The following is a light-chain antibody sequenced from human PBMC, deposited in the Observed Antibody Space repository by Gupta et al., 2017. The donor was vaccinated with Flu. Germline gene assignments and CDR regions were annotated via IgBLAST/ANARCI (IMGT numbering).Light chain of an antibody. CDR2: EVS. Sequence: QSALTQPAPVSGSPGQSITISCTGTSSDVGGYNYVSWYQQHPGKAPKLMIYEVSNRPSGVSNRFSGSKSGNTASLTISGHQAEDEADYYCSSYTSSSTRVFGTGTKVTVL. V-gene: IGLV2-14*01. J-gene: IGLJ1*01. CDR3: SSYTSSSTRV. CDR1: SSDVGGYNY.